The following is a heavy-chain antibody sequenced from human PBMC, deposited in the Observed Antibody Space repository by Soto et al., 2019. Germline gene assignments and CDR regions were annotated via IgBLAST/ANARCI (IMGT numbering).Heavy chain of an antibody. CDR1: GYSFTSYW. D-gene: IGHD3-3*01. J-gene: IGHJ4*02. CDR2: IYPGDSDT. CDR3: ARRFRYDFWSGYHGDYFDY. V-gene: IGHV5-51*01. Sequence: GESLKISCKGSGYSFTSYWIGWVRQMPGKGLEWMGIIYPGDSDTRYSPSFQGQVTISADKSISTAYLQWSSLKASDTAMYYCARRFRYDFWSGYHGDYFDYWGQGTLVTVSS.